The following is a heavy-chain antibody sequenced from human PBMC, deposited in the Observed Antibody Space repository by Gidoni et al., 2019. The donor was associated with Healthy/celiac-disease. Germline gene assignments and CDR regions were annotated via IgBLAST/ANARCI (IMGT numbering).Heavy chain of an antibody. D-gene: IGHD3-22*01. CDR3: ARDPNYYDSSGYYKGWYFDL. CDR2: IIPIFGTA. V-gene: IGHV1-69*01. J-gene: IGHJ2*01. CDR1: GGTFRSYA. Sequence: QVQLVQSGAEVKKPGSSVKVSCKASGGTFRSYAISWVRQAPGQGLEWMGGIIPIFGTANYAQKFQGRVTITADESTSTAYMELSSLRSEDTAVYYCARDPNYYDSSGYYKGWYFDLWGRGTLVTVSS.